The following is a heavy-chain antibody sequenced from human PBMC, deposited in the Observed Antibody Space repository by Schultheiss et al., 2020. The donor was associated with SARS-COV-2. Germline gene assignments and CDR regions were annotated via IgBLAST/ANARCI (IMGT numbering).Heavy chain of an antibody. J-gene: IGHJ4*02. CDR1: GYIFASYG. CDR2: ISAYNGIT. D-gene: IGHD2-15*01. Sequence: ASVKVSCKAAGYIFASYGISWVRQAPGQGLEWMGWISAYNGITDYAEKVQGRITMTTETSTNTAYMELRSLRSDDTAVYYCARDCSGSSCYTLGYWGQGTLVTVSS. V-gene: IGHV1-18*01. CDR3: ARDCSGSSCYTLGY.